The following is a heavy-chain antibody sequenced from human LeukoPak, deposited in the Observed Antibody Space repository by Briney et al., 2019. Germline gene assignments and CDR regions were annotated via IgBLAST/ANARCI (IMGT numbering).Heavy chain of an antibody. J-gene: IGHJ4*02. D-gene: IGHD3-22*01. CDR2: IYTSGST. V-gene: IGHV4-61*02. CDR3: ARAPHFFDTSGSRYYFDS. Sequence: SETLSLTCTVSGASISSGEYYWSWIRQPAGKGLEWIGRIYTSGSTNYNPSLKSRVTISVDTSKNQFSLHLSSVTAADTAVYYCARAPHFFDTSGSRYYFDSWGQGALVTVSS. CDR1: GASISSGEYY.